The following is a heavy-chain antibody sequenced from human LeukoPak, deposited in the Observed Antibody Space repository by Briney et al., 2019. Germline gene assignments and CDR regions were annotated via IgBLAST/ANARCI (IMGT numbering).Heavy chain of an antibody. J-gene: IGHJ5*02. Sequence: GASVKVSCKASGYTFTGYYMHWVRQAPGQGLEWMGWINPNSGGTNYAQKFQGRVTMTRDTSISTAYMELSRLRSDDTAVYYCARSNGGEWFGELLTWFDPWGQGTLVTVSS. CDR3: ARSNGGEWFGELLTWFDP. CDR2: INPNSGGT. D-gene: IGHD3-10*01. CDR1: GYTFTGYY. V-gene: IGHV1-2*02.